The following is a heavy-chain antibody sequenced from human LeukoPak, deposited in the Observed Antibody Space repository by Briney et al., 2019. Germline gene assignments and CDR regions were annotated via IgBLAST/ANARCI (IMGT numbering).Heavy chain of an antibody. J-gene: IGHJ4*02. CDR1: GFTFDDYA. CDR2: ISWNSGSI. Sequence: GGSLRLSCAASGFTFDDYAMHWVRQAPGKGLEWVSGISWNSGSIGYADSVKGRFTISRDNAKNSLYLQMNSLRAEDMALYYYAKALYGDYFSLDYWGQGTLVTVSS. CDR3: AKALYGDYFSLDY. D-gene: IGHD4-17*01. V-gene: IGHV3-9*03.